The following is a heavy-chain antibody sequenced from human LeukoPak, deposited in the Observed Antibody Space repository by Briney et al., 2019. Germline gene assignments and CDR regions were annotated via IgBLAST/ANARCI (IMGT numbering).Heavy chain of an antibody. V-gene: IGHV3-30*02. CDR3: AKSFWPPGKAAFDI. CDR2: IRYDGSNK. Sequence: GGSLRLSCAASGFTFSSYGMHWVRQAPGKGLEWVAFIRYDGSNKYYADSVKGRFTISRDNSKNTLYQQMNSLRAEDTAVYYCAKSFWPPGKAAFDIWGQGTMVTVSS. D-gene: IGHD3-3*01. J-gene: IGHJ3*02. CDR1: GFTFSSYG.